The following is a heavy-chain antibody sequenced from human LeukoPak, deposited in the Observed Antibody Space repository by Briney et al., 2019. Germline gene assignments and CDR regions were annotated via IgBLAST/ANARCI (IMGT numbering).Heavy chain of an antibody. J-gene: IGHJ6*03. CDR2: ISSSSSTI. Sequence: PGGSLRLSCAASGFTFSSYSMNWVRQAPGKGLEWVSYISSSSSTIYYADSVKGRFTISRDNSKNTLYLQMNSLRAEDTAVYYCGTPQSPSRGFYMDVWGKGTTVTVSS. V-gene: IGHV3-48*01. CDR1: GFTFSSYS. CDR3: GTPQSPSRGFYMDV.